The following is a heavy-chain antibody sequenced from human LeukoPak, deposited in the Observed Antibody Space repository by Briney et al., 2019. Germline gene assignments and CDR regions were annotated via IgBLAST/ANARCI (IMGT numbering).Heavy chain of an antibody. CDR1: GYTFTGNY. V-gene: IGHV1-2*02. D-gene: IGHD6-19*01. J-gene: IGHJ4*02. CDR3: VRDRHTVAVAATLDY. Sequence: ASVKVSCKSSGYTFTGNYMHWVRQAPGQGLEWMGWINPNSGDTKYAQNFQGRVTMTRDTSITTTYMELSSLRSDETAVYYCVRDRHTVAVAATLDYWGQGTLVIASS. CDR2: INPNSGDT.